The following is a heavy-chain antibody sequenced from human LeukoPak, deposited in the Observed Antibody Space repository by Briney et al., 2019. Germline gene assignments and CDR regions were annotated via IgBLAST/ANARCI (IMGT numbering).Heavy chain of an antibody. J-gene: IGHJ4*02. Sequence: AGGSLRLSCAASGFTFSSFSMNWVRQAPGKGPEWVSSITSSSSAIHFADSVKGRFTISRDNAKNTLYLQMNSLRAEDTAVYYCARALITMIVAYWGQGTLVTVSS. CDR3: ARALITMIVAY. D-gene: IGHD3-22*01. CDR2: ITSSSSAI. CDR1: GFTFSSFS. V-gene: IGHV3-48*01.